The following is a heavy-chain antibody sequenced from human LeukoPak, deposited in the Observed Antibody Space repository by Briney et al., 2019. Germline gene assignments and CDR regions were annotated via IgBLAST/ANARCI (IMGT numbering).Heavy chain of an antibody. V-gene: IGHV1-2*02. Sequence: ASVKVSCKASGYTFTNYDINWVRQAPGQGPEWMGWINLNTGATNYAQNFQGRVTVTRDTSISTVYMDLSRLTSEDTAVYYCEYNYSDSRNYYFDYWGKGTLVTVSS. CDR1: GYTFTNYD. D-gene: IGHD3-10*01. CDR3: EYNYSDSRNYYFDY. CDR2: INLNTGAT. J-gene: IGHJ4*02.